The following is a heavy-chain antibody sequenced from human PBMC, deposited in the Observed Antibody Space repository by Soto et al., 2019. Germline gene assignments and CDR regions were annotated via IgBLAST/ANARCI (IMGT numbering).Heavy chain of an antibody. J-gene: IGHJ6*02. V-gene: IGHV3-23*01. CDR1: GFTFSSYA. D-gene: IGHD6-13*01. CDR2: ISGSGDST. CDR3: AKDLVGAAACPTKFYGMDV. Sequence: EVQLLESGGGLVQPGGSLRLSCAGSGFTFSSYAMSWVRHAPGKGLEWVSVISGSGDSTYYADSVRGRFTISRDNSKNTLYLQMNSLRAEDTAVYYCAKDLVGAAACPTKFYGMDVWGQGTTVTVSS.